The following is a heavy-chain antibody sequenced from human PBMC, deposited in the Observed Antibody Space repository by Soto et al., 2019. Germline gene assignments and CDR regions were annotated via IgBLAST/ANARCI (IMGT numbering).Heavy chain of an antibody. CDR1: GGSITSGAYY. Sequence: SETLSLTCAVSGGSITSGAYYWTWIRQHPGKGLEWIAYIHYSGRTYYNPSLKSRVTISVDTSNNQFSLKLSSVTAADTAVYYCARYYFDSSGYSNWFGPWGQGTLVTVSS. CDR3: ARYYFDSSGYSNWFGP. D-gene: IGHD3-22*01. J-gene: IGHJ5*02. CDR2: IHYSGRT. V-gene: IGHV4-31*11.